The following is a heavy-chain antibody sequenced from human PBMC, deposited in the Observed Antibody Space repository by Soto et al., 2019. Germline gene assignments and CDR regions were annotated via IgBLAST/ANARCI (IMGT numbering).Heavy chain of an antibody. V-gene: IGHV1-8*01. CDR2: MNPNSGNT. J-gene: IGHJ4*02. CDR1: GYTFTSYD. Sequence: ASVKVSCKASGYTFTSYDINWVRQATGQGLEWMGWMNPNSGNTGYAQKFQGRVTMTRNTSISTAYMELSSLRSEDTAVYYCARGQRLYDYIWGSYRYIDYWGQGTLVTVSS. CDR3: ARGQRLYDYIWGSYRYIDY. D-gene: IGHD3-16*02.